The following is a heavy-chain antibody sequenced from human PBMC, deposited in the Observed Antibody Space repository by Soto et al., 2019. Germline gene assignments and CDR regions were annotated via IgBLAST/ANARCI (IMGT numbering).Heavy chain of an antibody. CDR3: ATSSGPQSPIGDH. D-gene: IGHD6-19*01. Sequence: SETLSLTCAVYGGSFSGYYWSWIRQPPGKGLEWIGEINHSGSTNYNPSLKSRVTISVDTSKNQFSLKLSSVTAADTAVYYCATSSGPQSPIGDHWGQGTLVTVSS. J-gene: IGHJ4*02. CDR2: INHSGST. CDR1: GGSFSGYY. V-gene: IGHV4-34*01.